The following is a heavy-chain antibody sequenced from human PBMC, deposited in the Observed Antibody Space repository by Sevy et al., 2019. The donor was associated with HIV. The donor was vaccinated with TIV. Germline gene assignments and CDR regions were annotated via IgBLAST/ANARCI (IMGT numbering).Heavy chain of an antibody. CDR3: ARTRPKEFGVVTCFDY. D-gene: IGHD3-3*01. J-gene: IGHJ4*02. CDR2: ISGSGGST. V-gene: IGHV3-23*01. Sequence: GGSLRLSCAASGFTFSSYAMSWVRQAPGKGLEWVSAISGSGGSTYYADSVKGRFTISRDNSKNTLYLQMNSLRAEDTAVYYCARTRPKEFGVVTCFDYWGQGTLVTASS. CDR1: GFTFSSYA.